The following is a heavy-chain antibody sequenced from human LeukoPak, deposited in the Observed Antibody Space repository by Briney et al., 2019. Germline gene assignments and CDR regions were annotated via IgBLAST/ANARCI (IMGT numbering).Heavy chain of an antibody. V-gene: IGHV4-59*08. D-gene: IGHD4-23*01. CDR1: GGSISSYY. CDR2: IYYSGST. J-gene: IGHJ4*02. Sequence: SETLSLTCTVSGGSISSYYWSWIRQPPGKGLEGIGYIYYSGSTNYNPSRKSRVTISVDTSKNQFSLKLSSVTAADTAVYYCASLGYGGNSVGYWGQGTLVTVSS. CDR3: ASLGYGGNSVGY.